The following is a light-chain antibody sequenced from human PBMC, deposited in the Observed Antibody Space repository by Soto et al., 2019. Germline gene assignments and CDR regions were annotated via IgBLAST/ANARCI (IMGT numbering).Light chain of an antibody. V-gene: IGKV3-20*01. CDR1: QSTFSNY. CDR3: HQYGNSPWT. J-gene: IGKJ1*01. Sequence: ETVLTQSPGTLSLSPGERASLSCRASQSTFSNYLAWFQKKPGQAPSLLIYERSNRATGVTDRFSVSGSGTDFTLTISRLEPEDFAVYYCHQYGNSPWTLGQGTKVEI. CDR2: ERS.